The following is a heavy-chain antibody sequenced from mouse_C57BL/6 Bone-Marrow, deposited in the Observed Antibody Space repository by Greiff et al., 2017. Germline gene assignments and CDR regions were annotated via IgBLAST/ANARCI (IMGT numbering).Heavy chain of an antibody. CDR2: IDPSDSAT. Sequence: QVQLQQPGAELVRPGSSVTLSCKASGYTFTSYWMHWVKQRPIQGLEWIGNIDPSDSATHYNQKFKDKATLTVDKSSRTAYMQLSSLTSEDSAVYACARGGFMVTAYWGQGTMVTVSA. D-gene: IGHD2-2*01. J-gene: IGHJ3*01. CDR3: ARGGFMVTAY. V-gene: IGHV1-52*01. CDR1: GYTFTSYW.